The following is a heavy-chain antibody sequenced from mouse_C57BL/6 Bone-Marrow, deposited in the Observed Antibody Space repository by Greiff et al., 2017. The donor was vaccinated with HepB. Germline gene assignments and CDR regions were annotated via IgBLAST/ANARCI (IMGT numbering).Heavy chain of an antibody. CDR1: GYTFTSYG. D-gene: IGHD1-1*01. CDR2: IYPRSGNT. V-gene: IGHV1-81*01. Sequence: QVQLKESGAELARPGASVKLSCKASGYTFTSYGISWVKQRTGQGLEWIGEIYPRSGNTYYNEKFKGKATLTADKSSSTAYMELRSLTSEDSAVYFCARELATVVARDYWGQGTTLTVSS. CDR3: ARELATVVARDY. J-gene: IGHJ2*01.